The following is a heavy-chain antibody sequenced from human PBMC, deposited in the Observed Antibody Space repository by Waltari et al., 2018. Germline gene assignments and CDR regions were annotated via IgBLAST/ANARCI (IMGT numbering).Heavy chain of an antibody. D-gene: IGHD2-21*01. Sequence: EVQLLESGGGLVQPGGSLRLSCAASGFNFNTYDMSWVRQAPGKGLEWFSAISPIGGNTHYGDSVKGRFSISRDNSKNTLYLQLNSLRAEDTAVYYCAKDRDESEPCCGSDCYWDYWGQGTLVTVSS. CDR2: ISPIGGNT. CDR1: GFNFNTYD. J-gene: IGHJ4*02. CDR3: AKDRDESEPCCGSDCYWDY. V-gene: IGHV3-23*01.